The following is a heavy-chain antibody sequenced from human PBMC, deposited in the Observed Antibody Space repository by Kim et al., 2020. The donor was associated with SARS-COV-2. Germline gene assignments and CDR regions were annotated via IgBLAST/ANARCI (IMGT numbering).Heavy chain of an antibody. Sequence: ASVKVSCKASGYTFTSYDINWVRQATGQGLEWMGWMNPNSGNTGYAQKFQGRVTMTRNTSISTAYMELSSLRSEDTAVYYCARVPTTVKFRVGNWFDPWGQGTLVTVSS. D-gene: IGHD4-17*01. J-gene: IGHJ5*02. CDR1: GYTFTSYD. V-gene: IGHV1-8*01. CDR2: MNPNSGNT. CDR3: ARVPTTVKFRVGNWFDP.